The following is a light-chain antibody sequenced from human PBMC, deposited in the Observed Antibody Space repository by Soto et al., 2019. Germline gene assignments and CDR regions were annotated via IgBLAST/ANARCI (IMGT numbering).Light chain of an antibody. J-gene: IGKJ1*01. CDR3: QLYGGSPQT. CDR1: QSISSNY. Sequence: EIVLTQSPGTLSLSPGERATLSCRAGQSISSNYLAWYQQTPGQSPRLLIYDASSSAAGIPDRFSGSGSGTDFTLTISRLEPEDFGVDYCQLYGGSPQTFGQGTKVEIK. CDR2: DAS. V-gene: IGKV3-20*01.